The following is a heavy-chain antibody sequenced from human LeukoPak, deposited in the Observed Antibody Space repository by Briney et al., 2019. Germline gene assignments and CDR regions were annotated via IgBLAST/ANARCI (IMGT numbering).Heavy chain of an antibody. V-gene: IGHV4-34*01. CDR1: GGSFSGYY. Sequence: SETLSLTCAVYGGSFSGYYWSGIRQPPGKGLEWIGEINHSGSTNYNPTLKSRVTISVDTSKNQFSLKLSSVTAADTAVYYCARVIGRTGSYWGQGTLVTVSS. D-gene: IGHD3/OR15-3a*01. J-gene: IGHJ4*02. CDR3: ARVIGRTGSY. CDR2: INHSGST.